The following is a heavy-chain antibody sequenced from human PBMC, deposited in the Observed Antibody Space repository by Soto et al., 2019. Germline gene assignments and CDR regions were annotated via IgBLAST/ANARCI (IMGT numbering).Heavy chain of an antibody. J-gene: IGHJ4*02. CDR3: ARLGQLVREHDY. D-gene: IGHD6-6*01. CDR1: GYSFTSYW. CDR2: IDPSDSYT. V-gene: IGHV5-10-1*01. Sequence: ESLKISCKGSGYSFTSYWISWVRQMPGKGLEWMGRIDPSDSYTNYSPSFQGHVTISADKSISTAYLQWSSLKASDTAMYYCARLGQLVREHDYWGQGTLVTVSS.